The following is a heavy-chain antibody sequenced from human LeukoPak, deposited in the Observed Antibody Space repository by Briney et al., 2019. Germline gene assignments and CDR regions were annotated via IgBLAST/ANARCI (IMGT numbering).Heavy chain of an antibody. Sequence: SETLSLTCTVSGGSIGSSSYYWGWIRQPPGKGLEWIGSIYYSGSTYYNPSLKSRVTISVDTSKNQFSLKLSSVTAADTAVYYCARLRNDYSMYYFDYWGQGTLVTVSS. J-gene: IGHJ4*02. D-gene: IGHD4-11*01. V-gene: IGHV4-39*01. CDR3: ARLRNDYSMYYFDY. CDR2: IYYSGST. CDR1: GGSIGSSSYY.